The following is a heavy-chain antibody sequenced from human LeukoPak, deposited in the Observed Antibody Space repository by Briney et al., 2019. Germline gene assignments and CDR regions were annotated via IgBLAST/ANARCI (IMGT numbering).Heavy chain of an antibody. D-gene: IGHD1-26*01. Sequence: VASVKVSCKASGYTFTAYYIHWVRQAPGQGLEWVGWINPNNGGTNYAQKFQGRVTMTGDTSISTSYMELSGLRSNDTAVYYCARGSGSLSWGQGTLVTVSS. CDR1: GYTFTAYY. CDR3: ARGSGSLS. CDR2: INPNNGGT. V-gene: IGHV1-2*02. J-gene: IGHJ5*02.